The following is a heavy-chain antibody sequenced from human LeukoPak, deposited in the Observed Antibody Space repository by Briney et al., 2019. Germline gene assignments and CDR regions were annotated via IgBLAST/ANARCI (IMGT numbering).Heavy chain of an antibody. CDR2: IKQDGSEK. D-gene: IGHD2-21*01. V-gene: IGHV3-7*01. CDR3: ARDLDLLCGGDCYPHDAFDI. J-gene: IGHJ3*02. Sequence: GGSLRLSCAASGFTFSSYWMSWVRQAPGKGLEWVANIKQDGSEKYYVDSVKGRFTISRDNAKNSLYLQMNSLRAEDTAVYYCARDLDLLCGGDCYPHDAFDIWGQGTMVTVSS. CDR1: GFTFSSYW.